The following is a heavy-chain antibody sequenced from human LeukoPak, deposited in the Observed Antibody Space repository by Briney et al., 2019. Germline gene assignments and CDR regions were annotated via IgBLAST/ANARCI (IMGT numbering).Heavy chain of an antibody. J-gene: IGHJ4*02. CDR2: IRYDGSNK. V-gene: IGHV3-30*02. CDR3: ARGYCSGGSCFHFDY. Sequence: GGSLRLSRAASGFTFSSYAMHWVRQAPGKGLEWVAFIRYDGSNKYYADSVKGRFTISRDNSKNTLYLQMNSLRAEDTAVYYCARGYCSGGSCFHFDYWGQGTLVTVSS. D-gene: IGHD2-15*01. CDR1: GFTFSSYA.